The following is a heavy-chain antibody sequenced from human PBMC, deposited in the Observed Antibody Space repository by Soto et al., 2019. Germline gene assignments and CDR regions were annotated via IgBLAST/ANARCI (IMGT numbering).Heavy chain of an antibody. CDR3: ASGPAPFEDRYYGYNPVFDY. Sequence: GASVKVSCKASGGTFSSYAISWVRQAPGQGLEWMGGIIPIFGTANYAQKFQGRVTITADESTSTAYMELSSLRSEDTAVYYCASGPAPFEDRYYGYNPVFDYWGQGTLVTVSS. J-gene: IGHJ4*02. CDR1: GGTFSSYA. V-gene: IGHV1-69*13. CDR2: IIPIFGTA. D-gene: IGHD3-10*01.